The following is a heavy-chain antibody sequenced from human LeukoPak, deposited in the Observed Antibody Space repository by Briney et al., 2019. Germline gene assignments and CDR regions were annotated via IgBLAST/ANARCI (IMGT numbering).Heavy chain of an antibody. CDR3: AREFWSGYYP. CDR2: ISSSGSTI. J-gene: IGHJ5*02. D-gene: IGHD3-3*01. CDR1: GFTFSDYY. Sequence: GGSLRLSCAASGFTFSDYYMRWIRPAPGKGLEWGSYISSSGSTIYYAESVKGRFTISRDNAKNSLYLQMNSLRAEDTAVYYCAREFWSGYYPWGQGTLVTVSS. V-gene: IGHV3-11*01.